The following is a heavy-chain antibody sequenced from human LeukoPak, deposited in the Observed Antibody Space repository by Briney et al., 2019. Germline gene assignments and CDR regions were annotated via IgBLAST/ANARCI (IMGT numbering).Heavy chain of an antibody. CDR3: ARDPYQNAYGAFDI. J-gene: IGHJ3*02. Sequence: GGSLRLSCAASGFTFSTYWMTWVRQAPGKGLEWVANIKEDGSEQVYVDSVKGRFTISRDNADNSLYLQMNSLRVEDTAVYFCARDPYQNAYGAFDIWGQGTMVTVSS. D-gene: IGHD3-10*01. CDR2: IKEDGSEQ. CDR1: GFTFSTYW. V-gene: IGHV3-7*01.